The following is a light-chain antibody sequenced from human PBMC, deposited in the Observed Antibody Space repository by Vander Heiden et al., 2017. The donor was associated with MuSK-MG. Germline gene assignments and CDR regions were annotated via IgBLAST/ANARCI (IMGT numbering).Light chain of an antibody. CDR2: RDD. CDR1: SSNIGGNG. V-gene: IGLV1-44*01. J-gene: IGLJ1*01. CDR3: EEWDDSLSVV. Sequence: QSVLTQPPSASGIPGQRVTISCSGSSSNIGGNGVIWYQQVSGKAPILRSMRDDQRPSGVPDRVSGSKSGTSESLAISGLQYEDEAYYDCEEWDDSLSVVFGTGTTLTVL.